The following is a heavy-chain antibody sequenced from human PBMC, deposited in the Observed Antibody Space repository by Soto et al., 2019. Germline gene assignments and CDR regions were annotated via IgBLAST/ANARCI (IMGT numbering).Heavy chain of an antibody. Sequence: GGSLRLSCAASGFTFSSYAMHWVRQAPGKGLEWVAVISYDGSNKYYADSVKGRFTISRDNSKNTLYLQMNSLRAEDTAVYYCARDSSHGYRSGWLNNPYYYYGMDVWGQGTTVTVSS. CDR3: ARDSSHGYRSGWLNNPYYYYGMDV. V-gene: IGHV3-30-3*01. J-gene: IGHJ6*02. CDR1: GFTFSSYA. CDR2: ISYDGSNK. D-gene: IGHD6-19*01.